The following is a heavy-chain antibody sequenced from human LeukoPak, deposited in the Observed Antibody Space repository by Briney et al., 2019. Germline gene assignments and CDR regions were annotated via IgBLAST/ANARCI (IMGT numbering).Heavy chain of an antibody. J-gene: IGHJ6*03. V-gene: IGHV1-2*02. Sequence: GASVKVSCKASGYTFTSYDINWVRQATGQGLEWMGWINPNSGGTNYAQKFQGRVTMTRDTSISTAYMELSGLRSDDTAVYYCARGVVAATFYYYMDVWGKGTMVTVSS. CDR3: ARGVVAATFYYYMDV. D-gene: IGHD2-15*01. CDR2: INPNSGGT. CDR1: GYTFTSYD.